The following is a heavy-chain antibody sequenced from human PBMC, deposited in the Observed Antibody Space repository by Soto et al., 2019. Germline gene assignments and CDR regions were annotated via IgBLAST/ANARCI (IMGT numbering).Heavy chain of an antibody. J-gene: IGHJ6*02. D-gene: IGHD4-4*01. CDR1: GGSISSYY. V-gene: IGHV4-59*01. CDR2: IYYSGST. CDR3: ARDGVYSNYEGSYYYYGMDV. Sequence: SETLSLTCTVSGGSISSYYWRWIRQPPGKGLEWIGHIYYSGSTNYNPSLKSRVTISVDTSKNQFSLTLSSVTAADTAVYYCARDGVYSNYEGSYYYYGMDVWGQGTSVTVSS.